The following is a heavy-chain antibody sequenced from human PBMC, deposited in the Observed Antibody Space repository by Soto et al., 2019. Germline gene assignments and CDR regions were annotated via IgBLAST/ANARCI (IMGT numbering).Heavy chain of an antibody. J-gene: IGHJ6*02. CDR3: ARDGREASGMDV. Sequence: PSETLSLTWTVSSGSISSHYWSWVRQAPGKGLEWIGHIYYRGSTTYNPSLRSRSTISVDTSNNQFSLKLNSVTTADTAVYYCARDGREASGMDVWGQGTKVTVSS. V-gene: IGHV4-59*11. D-gene: IGHD1-26*01. CDR2: IYYRGST. CDR1: SGSISSHY.